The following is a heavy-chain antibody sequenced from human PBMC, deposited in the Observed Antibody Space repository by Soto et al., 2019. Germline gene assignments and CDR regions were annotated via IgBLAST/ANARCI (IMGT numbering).Heavy chain of an antibody. CDR2: IVPIFNTS. D-gene: IGHD6-13*01. V-gene: IGHV1-69*06. CDR1: GGTFNNYA. J-gene: IGHJ4*02. Sequence: QVQLVQSGAEVKKPGSSVKVSCKASGGTFNNYAISWVRQAPGQGLEWMGGIVPIFNTSHFAEKFQGRLTLTEDKSTSTVFMELIGLRSDDTAVYFCATQQQLTTVEFWGQGTLVSVSS. CDR3: ATQQQLTTVEF.